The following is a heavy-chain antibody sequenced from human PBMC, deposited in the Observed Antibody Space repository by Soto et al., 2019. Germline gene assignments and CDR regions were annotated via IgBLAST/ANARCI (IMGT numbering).Heavy chain of an antibody. CDR2: ISYDGSNK. D-gene: IGHD3-3*01. CDR1: GFTFSSYG. Sequence: PGGSLRLSCAASGFTFSSYGMHWVRQAPGKGLEWVAVISYDGSNKYYAGSVKGRFTISRDNSKNTLYLQMNSLRAEDTAVYYCAKDVSVTIFGVVESPYGMDVWGQGTTVTVSS. V-gene: IGHV3-30*18. J-gene: IGHJ6*02. CDR3: AKDVSVTIFGVVESPYGMDV.